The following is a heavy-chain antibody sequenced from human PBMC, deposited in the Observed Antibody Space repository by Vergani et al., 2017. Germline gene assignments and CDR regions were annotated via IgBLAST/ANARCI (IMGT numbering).Heavy chain of an antibody. CDR2: INPNSGGT. Sequence: QVQLVQSGAEVKKPGASVKVSCKASGYTFTGYYMHWVRQAPGQGLEWMGWINPNSGGTNYAQKFQGRVTMTRDTSISTAYMELSRLRSDDTAVYYCARGPIVSVVVPAAKLSWGQGTLVTVSS. V-gene: IGHV1-2*02. J-gene: IGHJ5*02. CDR3: ARGPIVSVVVPAAKLS. D-gene: IGHD2-2*01. CDR1: GYTFTGYY.